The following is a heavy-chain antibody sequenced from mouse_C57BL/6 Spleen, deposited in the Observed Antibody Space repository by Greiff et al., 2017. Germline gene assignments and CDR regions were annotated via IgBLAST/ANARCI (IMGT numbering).Heavy chain of an antibody. CDR2: IWSGGST. CDR3: ARKGGSTTHWYFGV. J-gene: IGHJ1*03. CDR1: GFSLTSYG. D-gene: IGHD1-1*01. V-gene: IGHV2-2*01. Sequence: VQLVESGPGLVQPSQSLSITCTVSGFSLTSYGVHWVRQSPGKGLEWLGVIWSGGSTDYNAAFISRLSISKDDSKGHVFFKMNSLQADDTAIYYCARKGGSTTHWYFGVWGTGTAVTVS.